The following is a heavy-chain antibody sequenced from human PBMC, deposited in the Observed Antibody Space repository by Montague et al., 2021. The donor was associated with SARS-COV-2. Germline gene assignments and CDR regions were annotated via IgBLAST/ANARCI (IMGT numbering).Heavy chain of an antibody. CDR2: INHSGST. V-gene: IGHV4-34*01. Sequence: SETLSLTCAVSSGSFRDYYWSWIRQPPGKGLEWVGEINHSGSTTYNPSLESRVSISVDTSNKQFSLKVTSVTAADTAVYYCARLGAITLVRGITKADFSNYGMDVWGQGTTVTVSS. CDR3: ARLGAITLVRGITKADFSNYGMDV. J-gene: IGHJ6*02. D-gene: IGHD3-10*01. CDR1: SGSFRDYY.